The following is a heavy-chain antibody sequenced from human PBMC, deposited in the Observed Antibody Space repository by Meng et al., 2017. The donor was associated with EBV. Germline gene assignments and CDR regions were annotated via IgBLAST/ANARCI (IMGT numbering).Heavy chain of an antibody. D-gene: IGHD6-19*01. CDR1: GYTFTGYY. CDR2: INPNSGGT. Sequence: QVQLVQSGAEVKKPGASVKFPCKASGYTFTGYYMHWVRQAPGQGLEWMGRINPNSGGTNYAQKFQGRVTMTRDTSISTAYMELSRLRSDDTAVYYCARVGIAVAGTGDYWGQGTLVTVSS. V-gene: IGHV1-2*06. CDR3: ARVGIAVAGTGDY. J-gene: IGHJ4*02.